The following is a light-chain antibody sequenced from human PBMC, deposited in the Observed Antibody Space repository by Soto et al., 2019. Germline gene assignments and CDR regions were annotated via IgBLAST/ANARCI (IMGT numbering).Light chain of an antibody. V-gene: IGLV1-40*01. CDR3: QSYDRSLSGYV. CDR2: GNA. Sequence: QSVLTQPPSVSVAPGQRIIISCTGSSSNIGADYDVHWYKQFPGAAPKLLIYGNANRPSGVPDRISGSKSGTSASLAITGLQAEDEADYYCQSYDRSLSGYVFGTGTKVTVL. J-gene: IGLJ1*01. CDR1: SSNIGADYD.